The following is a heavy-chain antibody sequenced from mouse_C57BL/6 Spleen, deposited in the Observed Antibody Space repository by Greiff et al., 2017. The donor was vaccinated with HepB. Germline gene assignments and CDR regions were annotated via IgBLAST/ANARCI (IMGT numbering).Heavy chain of an antibody. J-gene: IGHJ2*01. V-gene: IGHV1-50*01. CDR2: IDPSDSYT. CDR1: GYTFTSYW. CDR3: ARDYSNYYYFDY. D-gene: IGHD2-5*01. Sequence: QVQLQQPGAELVKPGASVKLSCKASGYTFTSYWMQWVKQRPGQGLEWIGEIDPSDSYTNYNQKFKGKATLTVDTSSSTAYMQLSSLTSEDSAVYYCARDYSNYYYFDYWGQGTTLTVSS.